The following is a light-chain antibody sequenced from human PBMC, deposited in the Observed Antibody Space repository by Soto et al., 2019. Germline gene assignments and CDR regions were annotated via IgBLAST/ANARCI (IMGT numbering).Light chain of an antibody. J-gene: IGKJ4*01. V-gene: IGKV3-11*01. CDR3: QQRSNWPLT. CDR1: QSVGSIY. CDR2: EAS. Sequence: EIVLTQSPATLSLSPGERATLSCRASQSVGSIYLAWYQQKPGQAPRLLIYEASNRATGIPARFSGSGSGTDFTLTISSLEPEDFAVYYCQQRSNWPLTFGGGTKVDI.